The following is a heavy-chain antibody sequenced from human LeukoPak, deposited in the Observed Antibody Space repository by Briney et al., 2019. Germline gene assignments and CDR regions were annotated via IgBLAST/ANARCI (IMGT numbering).Heavy chain of an antibody. CDR1: GFTFSMSW. D-gene: IGHD3-22*01. Sequence: GGSLRLSCAASGFTFSMSWMTWVRQAPGKGLEWVASINRDGSEIHYVDSVKGRFTISRDNAKDSLYLQMNSLRAEDTAVYYCARDLIYYDSSGSDYWGQGTLVTVSS. V-gene: IGHV3-7*01. CDR2: INRDGSEI. J-gene: IGHJ4*02. CDR3: ARDLIYYDSSGSDY.